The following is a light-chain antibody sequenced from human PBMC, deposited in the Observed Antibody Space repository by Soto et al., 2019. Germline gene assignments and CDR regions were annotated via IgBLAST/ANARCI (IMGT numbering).Light chain of an antibody. Sequence: QFVLTQPPSASGTPGQRVTISCSGSSSNIGSNTVNWYQHLPGTAPKLLIYTNNQRPSGVPDRFSGSKSGTSASLAISGLQSEDEADYYCAAWDDSLNGVVVGGGTKLTVL. J-gene: IGLJ2*01. CDR1: SSNIGSNT. CDR2: TNN. V-gene: IGLV1-44*01. CDR3: AAWDDSLNGVV.